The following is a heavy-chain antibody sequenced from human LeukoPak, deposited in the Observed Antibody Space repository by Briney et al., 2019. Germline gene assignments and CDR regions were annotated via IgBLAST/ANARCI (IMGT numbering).Heavy chain of an antibody. Sequence: PSETLSLTCTVSGGSISSYYWSWIRQPPGKGLECIGYIYYSGSTNYNPSLKSRVTISVDTSKNQFSLKLSSVTAADTAVYYCARRVPGYSSGWWVWFDPGGQGTLVTVSS. J-gene: IGHJ5*02. D-gene: IGHD6-19*01. V-gene: IGHV4-59*08. CDR2: IYYSGST. CDR1: GGSISSYY. CDR3: ARRVPGYSSGWWVWFDP.